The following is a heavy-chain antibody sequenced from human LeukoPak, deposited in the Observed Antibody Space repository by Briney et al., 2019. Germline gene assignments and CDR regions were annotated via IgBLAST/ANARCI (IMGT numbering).Heavy chain of an antibody. J-gene: IGHJ4*02. Sequence: GASVKLSCKASGYTFTSYYMHWVRQAPGQGLEWMGIINPSGGSTSYAQKFQGRVTMTRDTSTSTVYMELSSLRSEDTAVYYCARDLIPSIAAAGTLFYWGQGTLVTVSS. CDR1: GYTFTSYY. CDR2: INPSGGST. CDR3: ARDLIPSIAAAGTLFY. D-gene: IGHD6-13*01. V-gene: IGHV1-46*01.